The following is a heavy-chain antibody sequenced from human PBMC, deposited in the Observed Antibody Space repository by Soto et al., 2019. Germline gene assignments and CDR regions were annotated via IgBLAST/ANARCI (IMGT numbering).Heavy chain of an antibody. CDR1: GFTFSSYS. Sequence: GGSLRLSCAASGFTFSSYSMNWVRQAPGKGLDWVSSISSSSSYIYYADSVKGRFTISRDNAKNSLYLQMNSLRAEDTAMYYCARGDEYSGYGYFDYWGQGTLVTVSS. J-gene: IGHJ4*02. D-gene: IGHD5-12*01. CDR2: ISSSSSYI. CDR3: ARGDEYSGYGYFDY. V-gene: IGHV3-21*01.